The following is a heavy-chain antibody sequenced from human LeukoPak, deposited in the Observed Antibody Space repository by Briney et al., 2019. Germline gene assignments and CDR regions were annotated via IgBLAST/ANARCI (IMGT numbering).Heavy chain of an antibody. CDR1: GFTFSSHT. Sequence: GGSLRLSCAGSGFTFSSHTMSWVRQAPGKGLEWVSLISGRGDTAYHADSVKGRFTISRDNSKNTLYLQMNSLRAEDTALYYCAKGWSGESFGAQFDYWGQGTLVTVSS. CDR3: AKGWSGESFGAQFDY. D-gene: IGHD3-10*01. CDR2: ISGRGDTA. J-gene: IGHJ4*02. V-gene: IGHV3-23*01.